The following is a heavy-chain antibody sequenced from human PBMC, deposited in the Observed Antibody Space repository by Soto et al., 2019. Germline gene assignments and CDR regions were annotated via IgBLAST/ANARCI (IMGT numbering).Heavy chain of an antibody. CDR2: IYYSGST. D-gene: IGHD6-13*01. V-gene: IGHV4-59*01. CDR1: GGSISSYY. CDR3: ARGWSRSSWYGYYFDY. Sequence: SETLSLTCTVSGGSISSYYWSWIRQPPGKGLEWIGYIYYSGSTNYNPSLKSRVTISVDTSKNQFSLKLSSVTAADTAVYYCARGWSRSSWYGYYFDYWGQGTLVTVSS. J-gene: IGHJ4*02.